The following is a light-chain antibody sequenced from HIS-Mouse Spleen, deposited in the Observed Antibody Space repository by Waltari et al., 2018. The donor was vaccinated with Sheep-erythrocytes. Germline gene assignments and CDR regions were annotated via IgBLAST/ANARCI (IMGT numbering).Light chain of an antibody. CDR3: CSYAGSYTYV. CDR2: DVS. Sequence: SALTQPRSVSGSPGQSVTISCTGTSSDSGGYNYVSCYQQHPGKAPKLMIYDVSKRPSGVPDRFSGSKSGNTASLTISGLQAEDEADYYCCSYAGSYTYVFGTGTKVTVL. J-gene: IGLJ1*01. V-gene: IGLV2-11*01. CDR1: SSDSGGYNY.